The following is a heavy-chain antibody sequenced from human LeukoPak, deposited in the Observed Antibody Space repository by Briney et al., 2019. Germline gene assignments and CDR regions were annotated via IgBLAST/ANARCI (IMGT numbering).Heavy chain of an antibody. V-gene: IGHV3-7*01. CDR3: ARDAYSGGSCYAY. J-gene: IGHJ4*02. Sequence: GALRLSCAVSGFTFSRYWMSWVRQAPGKGLDGVANINQDGSEKYYVDSLEGRFTISRDNAKNSLFLQMNSLRAEDTAVYYCARDAYSGGSCYAYWGQGTLVIVSS. D-gene: IGHD2-15*01. CDR2: INQDGSEK. CDR1: GFTFSRYW.